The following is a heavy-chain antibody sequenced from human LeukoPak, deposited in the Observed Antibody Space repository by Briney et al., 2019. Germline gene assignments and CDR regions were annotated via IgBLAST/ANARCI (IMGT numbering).Heavy chain of an antibody. Sequence: GGSLRLSCAASGFTFSSYSMNWVRQAPGKGLEWVSSISSSSSHIHYADSVKGRFTISRDNAKNSLYLQMNSLRAEDTAVYYCARGDSSFPFDYWGQGTLVTVSS. V-gene: IGHV3-21*01. J-gene: IGHJ4*02. CDR2: ISSSSSHI. D-gene: IGHD3-22*01. CDR3: ARGDSSFPFDY. CDR1: GFTFSSYS.